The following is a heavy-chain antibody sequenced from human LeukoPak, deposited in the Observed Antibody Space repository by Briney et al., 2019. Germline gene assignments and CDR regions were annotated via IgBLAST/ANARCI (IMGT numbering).Heavy chain of an antibody. V-gene: IGHV4-59*01. D-gene: IGHD5-18*01. CDR2: IYYSGST. Sequence: SETLSLTCTVSGGSISSYYWSWIRQPPGKGLEWIGYIYYSGSTNYNPSLKSRVTISVDTPKNQFSLKLSSVTAADTAVYYCARPTRGYSYGPIDYWGQGTLVTVSS. J-gene: IGHJ4*02. CDR3: ARPTRGYSYGPIDY. CDR1: GGSISSYY.